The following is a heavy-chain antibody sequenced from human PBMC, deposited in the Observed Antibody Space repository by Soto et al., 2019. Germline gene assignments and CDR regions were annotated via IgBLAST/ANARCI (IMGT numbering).Heavy chain of an antibody. CDR3: ARLSFWSGPYYFDY. CDR2: IYYSGST. Sequence: PSETLSLTCTVSGGSISSSSYYWGWIRQPPGKGLEWIGSIYYSGSTYYNPSLKSRVTISVDTSKNQFSLKLSSVTAADTAVYYCARLSFWSGPYYFDYWGQRTLVTVSS. J-gene: IGHJ4*02. V-gene: IGHV4-39*01. CDR1: GGSISSSSYY. D-gene: IGHD3-3*01.